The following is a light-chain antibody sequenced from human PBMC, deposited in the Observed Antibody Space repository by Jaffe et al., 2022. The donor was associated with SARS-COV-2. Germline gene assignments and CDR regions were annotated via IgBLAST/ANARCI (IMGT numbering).Light chain of an antibody. CDR1: NIGSKN. CDR2: RDS. Sequence: SYELTQPLSVSVALGQTARITCGGNNIGSKNVHWYQQKPGQAPVLVIYRDSNRPSGIPERFSGSNSDNTATLTISRAQAEDEADYYCHVWDSSTVVLGSGSTVTVL. CDR3: HVWDSSTVV. V-gene: IGLV3-9*01. J-gene: IGLJ1*01.